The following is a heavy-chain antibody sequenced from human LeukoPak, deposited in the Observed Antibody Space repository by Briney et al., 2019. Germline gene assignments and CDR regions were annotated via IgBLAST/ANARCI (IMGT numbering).Heavy chain of an antibody. V-gene: IGHV3-30*04. D-gene: IGHD2-2*01. J-gene: IGHJ4*02. Sequence: PGGPLRLSCAASRFTFSNYAMHWVRQAPGKGLEWVAVISSDGGHKSYADSVKGRFSISRDSSKKTLYLQLSGLRVEDTAVYYCARDPGYCTSHSCTTYFDYWGQGTLVTVSS. CDR2: ISSDGGHK. CDR1: RFTFSNYA. CDR3: ARDPGYCTSHSCTTYFDY.